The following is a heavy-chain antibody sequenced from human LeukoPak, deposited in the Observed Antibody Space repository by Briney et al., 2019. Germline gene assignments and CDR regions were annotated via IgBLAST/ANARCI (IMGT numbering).Heavy chain of an antibody. CDR1: GGSISSGSYY. CDR3: ARDARGYSGYGAFDP. D-gene: IGHD5-12*01. V-gene: IGHV4-61*02. Sequence: PSETLSLTCTVSGGSISSGSYYWSWIRQPAGKGLEWIGRIYTSGSTNYNPSLKSRVTISVDTSKNQFSLKLSSVTAADTAVYYCARDARGYSGYGAFDPWGQGTLVTVSS. J-gene: IGHJ5*02. CDR2: IYTSGST.